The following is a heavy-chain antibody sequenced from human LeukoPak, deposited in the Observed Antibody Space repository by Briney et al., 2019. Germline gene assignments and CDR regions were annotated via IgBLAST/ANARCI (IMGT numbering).Heavy chain of an antibody. V-gene: IGHV1-18*01. CDR3: ARDREGRATYYYDSSGYSYYFDY. CDR2: ISAYNGNT. Sequence: GASVKVSCKASGYTFTSYGISWVRQAPGQGLEWMGWISAYNGNTNYAQKLQGRVTMTTDTSTSTAYMELRSLRSDDTAVYYCARDREGRATYYYDSSGYSYYFDYWGQGTLVTVSS. J-gene: IGHJ4*02. CDR1: GYTFTSYG. D-gene: IGHD3-22*01.